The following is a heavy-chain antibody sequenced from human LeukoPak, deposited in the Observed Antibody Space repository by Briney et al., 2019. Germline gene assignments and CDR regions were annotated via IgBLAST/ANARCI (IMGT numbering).Heavy chain of an antibody. Sequence: SETLSLTCDVSGDSISSYYWSWIRQPAGKGLEWLGRIYPSGSANYNPSLKSRGTMSVDTSKNQFSLRLSSVTAADTAVCFCARDYNNWYFDLWGRGTLVTVSS. D-gene: IGHD5-24*01. CDR3: ARDYNNWYFDL. CDR1: GDSISSYY. J-gene: IGHJ2*01. CDR2: IYPSGSA. V-gene: IGHV4-4*07.